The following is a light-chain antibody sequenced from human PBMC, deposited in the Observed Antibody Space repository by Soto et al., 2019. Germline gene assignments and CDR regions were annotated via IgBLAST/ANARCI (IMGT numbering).Light chain of an antibody. Sequence: IVLTQSPGTLSLSPGERATLSCRASQSVSSSYLAWYQQKPGQAPRLLIYGSSSRATGIPDRFSGSGSGTDFTLTISRLEPEDFAVYYCQQYDSSPWTFGKGTKVEIK. CDR3: QQYDSSPWT. V-gene: IGKV3-20*01. J-gene: IGKJ1*01. CDR1: QSVSSSY. CDR2: GSS.